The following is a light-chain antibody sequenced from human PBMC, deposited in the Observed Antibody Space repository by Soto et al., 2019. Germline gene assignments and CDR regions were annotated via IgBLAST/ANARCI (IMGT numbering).Light chain of an antibody. CDR1: LSISLW. V-gene: IGKV1-5*03. CDR3: QQYHNSPWA. J-gene: IGKJ1*01. Sequence: DIQMTQSPSTLSASVGDRVTITCRASLSISLWLAWYQQKPGKAPKLLIYQASTLESGVPSRFSASGSRTEFTLTISSLQPDDFATYYCQQYHNSPWAFGQGTKVESK. CDR2: QAS.